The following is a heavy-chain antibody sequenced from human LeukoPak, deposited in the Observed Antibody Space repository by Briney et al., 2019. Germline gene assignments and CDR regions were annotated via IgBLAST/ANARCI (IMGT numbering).Heavy chain of an antibody. D-gene: IGHD6-19*01. J-gene: IGHJ6*03. CDR1: GYTFTGYY. CDR2: INPNSVGT. CDR3: AREAGNYYYYMDV. V-gene: IGHV1-2*02. Sequence: ASVKVSCKASGYTFTGYYMHWVRQAPRQGLEWMGWINPNSVGTNYAQKFQGRVTMTRDTSISTAYMELSRLRSDDTAVYYCAREAGNYYYYMDVWGKGTTVTISS.